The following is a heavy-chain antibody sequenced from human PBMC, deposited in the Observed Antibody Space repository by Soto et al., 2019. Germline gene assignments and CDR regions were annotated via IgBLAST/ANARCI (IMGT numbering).Heavy chain of an antibody. CDR3: ARDVQESGPHDYYYYGMDV. J-gene: IGHJ6*02. D-gene: IGHD3-3*01. V-gene: IGHV4-59*01. CDR1: GGSISSYY. Sequence: LSLTCTVSGGSISSYYWSWIRQPPGKGLEWIGYIYYSGSTNYNPSLKSRVTISVDTSKNQFSLKLSSVTAADTAVYYCARDVQESGPHDYYYYGMDVRGQGTTVTVSS. CDR2: IYYSGST.